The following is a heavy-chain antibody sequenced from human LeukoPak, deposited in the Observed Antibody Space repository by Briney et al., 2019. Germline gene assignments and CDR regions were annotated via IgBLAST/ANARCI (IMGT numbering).Heavy chain of an antibody. J-gene: IGHJ4*02. CDR2: ISGSGGST. CDR1: GFTFSSYA. D-gene: IGHD2-2*01. CDR3: AKDQYCSSTSCYYDSSGPDY. Sequence: PGGSLRLSCAASGFTFSSYAMSWVRQAPGKGLEWVSAISGSGGSTYYADSVKGRFTISRDNSKNTLYLQMNSLRAEDTAVYYCAKDQYCSSTSCYYDSSGPDYWGQGTLVTVSS. V-gene: IGHV3-23*01.